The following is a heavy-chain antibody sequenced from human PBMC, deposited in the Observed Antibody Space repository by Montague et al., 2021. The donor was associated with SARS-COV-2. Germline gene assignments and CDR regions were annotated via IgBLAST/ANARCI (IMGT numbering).Heavy chain of an antibody. CDR2: IHYSGST. J-gene: IGHJ5*02. D-gene: IGHD6-13*01. CDR1: GGSISSYF. CDR3: ARDGDSSSWYWFDP. Sequence: SETLSLTCTVSGGSISSYFWSWIRQPPGKGLEWIGYIHYSGSTNXNPSLKSRVTISVDTSKNQFPLKLRSVTAADTAVYYCARDGDSSSWYWFDPWGQGTLVTVSS. V-gene: IGHV4-59*13.